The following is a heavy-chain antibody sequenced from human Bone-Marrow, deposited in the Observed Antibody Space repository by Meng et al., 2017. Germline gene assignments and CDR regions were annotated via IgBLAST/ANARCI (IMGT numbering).Heavy chain of an antibody. Sequence: GTTVKKPGPSWNVSCKAFGYTFTSYGISWVRQAPGQGLEWMGWISAYNGNTNYAQKLQGRVTMTTDTSTSTAYMELRSLRSDDTAVYYCARARDYDSLPDYWGQGTLVTVSS. CDR2: ISAYNGNT. CDR3: ARARDYDSLPDY. J-gene: IGHJ4*02. D-gene: IGHD3-3*01. CDR1: GYTFTSYG. V-gene: IGHV1-18*01.